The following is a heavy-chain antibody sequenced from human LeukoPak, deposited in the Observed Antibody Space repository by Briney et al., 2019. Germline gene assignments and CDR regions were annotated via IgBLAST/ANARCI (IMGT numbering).Heavy chain of an antibody. CDR3: AKGSELYYDSSGYYEG. Sequence: PGRSPRLSCAASGFTFDDYAMHWVRHAPGKGLEWVSGISWNSGSIIYADSVKGRFTISRDNAKNSLYPQMNSLRAEDTALYYCAKGSELYYDSSGYYEGWGQGTLVTVSS. J-gene: IGHJ4*02. V-gene: IGHV3-9*01. CDR2: ISWNSGSI. CDR1: GFTFDDYA. D-gene: IGHD3-22*01.